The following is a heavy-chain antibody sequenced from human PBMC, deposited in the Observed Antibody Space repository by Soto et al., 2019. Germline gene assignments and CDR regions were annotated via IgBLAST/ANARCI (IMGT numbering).Heavy chain of an antibody. V-gene: IGHV1-18*01. D-gene: IGHD5-12*01. CDR3: ARLPASGYHTHYYYGMAA. CDR1: DYTFYNFG. CDR2: ISTYNDHT. Sequence: QVHLEQSGAEVKKPGASVKVTCKASDYTFYNFGIAWVRQAPGQGLEWMGWISTYNDHTNYAQRFQGRVTMTTDTSARTASMELRSLSPDDTAVYYCARLPASGYHTHYYYGMAAWGQGTTVTVSS. J-gene: IGHJ6*02.